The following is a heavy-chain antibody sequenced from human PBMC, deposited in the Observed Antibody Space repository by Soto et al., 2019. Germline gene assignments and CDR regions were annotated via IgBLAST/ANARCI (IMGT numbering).Heavy chain of an antibody. CDR2: ISGSGGST. CDR3: AKRRPYSSSWYEDY. D-gene: IGHD6-13*01. V-gene: IGHV3-23*01. CDR1: GFTFSSYA. Sequence: GGSLRLSCAASGFTFSSYAMSWVRQAPGKGLEWVSAISGSGGSTYYADTVKGRITISRDNSKNTLYLQMNSLRAEDTAVYYCAKRRPYSSSWYEDYWGQGTLVTVSS. J-gene: IGHJ4*02.